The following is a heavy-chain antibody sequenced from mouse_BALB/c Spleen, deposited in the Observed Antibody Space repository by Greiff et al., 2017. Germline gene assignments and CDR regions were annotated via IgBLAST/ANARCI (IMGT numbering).Heavy chain of an antibody. CDR3: ARWSYDYDEDYAMDY. CDR1: GDSITSGY. Sequence: EVQLVESGPSLVKPSQTLSLTCSVTGDSITSGYWNWIRKFPGNKLEYMGYISYSGSTYYNPSLKSRISITRDTSKNQYYLQLNSVTTEDTATYYCARWSYDYDEDYAMDYWGQGTSVTVSS. V-gene: IGHV3-8*02. J-gene: IGHJ4*01. D-gene: IGHD2-4*01. CDR2: ISYSGST.